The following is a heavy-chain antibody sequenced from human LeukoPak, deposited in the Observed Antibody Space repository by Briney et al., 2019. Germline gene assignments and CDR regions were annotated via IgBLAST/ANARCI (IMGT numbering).Heavy chain of an antibody. CDR1: GFTFSNYV. D-gene: IGHD3-10*02. V-gene: IGHV3-23*01. CDR2: VSNSGASA. Sequence: GGSLRLSCAASGFTFSNYVMTWVRQAPGKGLEWVSTVSNSGASAYYADSVKGRFTISRDNSKNTLYLQMNSLRAEDTAVYYCAKNLEVFTVYYFDYWGQGPLVTVSS. CDR3: AKNLEVFTVYYFDY. J-gene: IGHJ4*02.